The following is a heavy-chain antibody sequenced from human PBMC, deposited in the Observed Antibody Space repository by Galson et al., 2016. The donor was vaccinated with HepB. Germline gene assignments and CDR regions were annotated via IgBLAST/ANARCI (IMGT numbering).Heavy chain of an antibody. Sequence: SLRLSCAASGFTFSSYVMNWVRQAPGKGLEWVSSVRSSGSATYYADSVKGRFTISRDNSRNTLFLQMNNLSAADTARYYCAKGGTYSYSGKGYFAFDIWGRGTMVSVSS. CDR2: VRSSGSAT. CDR3: AKGGTYSYSGKGYFAFDI. D-gene: IGHD3-16*01. CDR1: GFTFSSYV. V-gene: IGHV3-23*05. J-gene: IGHJ3*02.